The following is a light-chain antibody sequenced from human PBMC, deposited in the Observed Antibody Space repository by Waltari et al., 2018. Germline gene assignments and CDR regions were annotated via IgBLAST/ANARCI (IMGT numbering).Light chain of an antibody. J-gene: IGKJ1*01. Sequence: EIVLTQSPGTLSLFPGERATLSCGASQRVSSDYLAWYQQRPGQAPRLLIYGASRRPAGIPDRFSGSGSGTDFTLTITRLEAEDFAVYYCQQYGTSPRTFGQGTKVEIK. CDR1: QRVSSDY. CDR2: GAS. V-gene: IGKV3-20*01. CDR3: QQYGTSPRT.